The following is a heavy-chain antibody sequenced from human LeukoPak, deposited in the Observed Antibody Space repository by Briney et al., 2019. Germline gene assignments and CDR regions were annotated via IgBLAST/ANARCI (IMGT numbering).Heavy chain of an antibody. J-gene: IGHJ4*02. V-gene: IGHV3-30*04. D-gene: IGHD3-22*01. CDR1: GFTFSSYA. CDR2: ISYDGSNK. CDR3: ARDSRARDYYDSSGYSDY. Sequence: GRSLRLSCAASGFTFSSYAMHWVRQAPGKGLEWVAVISYDGSNKYYADSVKGRFTIPRDNSKNTLYLQMNSLRAEDTAVYYCARDSRARDYYDSSGYSDYWGQGTLVTVSS.